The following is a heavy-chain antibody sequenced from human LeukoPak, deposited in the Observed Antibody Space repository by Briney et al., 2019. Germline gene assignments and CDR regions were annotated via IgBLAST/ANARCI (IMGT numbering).Heavy chain of an antibody. D-gene: IGHD5-18*01. V-gene: IGHV3-30-3*01. CDR1: GFTFSSYA. CDR2: ISYDGSNK. Sequence: GGSLRLSCAASGFTFSSYAMHWVRQAPGKGLEWVAVISYDGSNKYYAHSVKGRFTISRDNSKNTLYLQMNSLRAEDTAVYYCARDRSSYGYRHFDYWGQGTLVTVSS. CDR3: ARDRSSYGYRHFDY. J-gene: IGHJ4*02.